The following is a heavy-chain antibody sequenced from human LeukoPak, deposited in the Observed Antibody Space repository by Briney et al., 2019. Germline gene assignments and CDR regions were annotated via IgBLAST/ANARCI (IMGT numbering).Heavy chain of an antibody. D-gene: IGHD1-14*01. Sequence: SETLSLTCAVYGGSFSGYYWSWIRQPPGKGLEWIGEINHSGSTNYNPSLKSRVTISVDTSKNQFSLKLSSVTAADTAVYYCAGQALYGSFDYWGQGTLVTVSS. V-gene: IGHV4-34*01. CDR3: AGQALYGSFDY. CDR1: GGSFSGYY. J-gene: IGHJ4*02. CDR2: INHSGST.